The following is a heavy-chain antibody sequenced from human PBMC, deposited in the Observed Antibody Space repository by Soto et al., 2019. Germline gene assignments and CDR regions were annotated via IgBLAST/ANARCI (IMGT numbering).Heavy chain of an antibody. V-gene: IGHV3-30*18. D-gene: IGHD3-16*02. CDR3: GNLPHQITFGGVLVTVY. Sequence: QMQLVESGGGVVQPGRSLRLSCAASGFTFSSYAMHWVRQAPGKGLEWVAGISSDGSNKYYADSVKGRFAISRDNSKNTLYLQMNSLGAEDTAVYYCGNLPHQITFGGVLVTVYWGQGTLVTVSS. CDR1: GFTFSSYA. J-gene: IGHJ4*02. CDR2: ISSDGSNK.